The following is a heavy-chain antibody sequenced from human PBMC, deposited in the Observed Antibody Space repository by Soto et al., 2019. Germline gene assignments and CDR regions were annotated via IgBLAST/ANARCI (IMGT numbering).Heavy chain of an antibody. CDR2: VSYDGSSG. Sequence: QVPLVESGGGVVQPGRSLRLSCAASGFTFSSSGIHWVRQAPGKGLEWVAVVSYDGSSGVYADSVKGRFTISRDNSKNALYLQMNNLRPEDTAVYFCAKDRSSSWCIDYWGQGTLVTVSS. CDR1: GFTFSSSG. D-gene: IGHD6-13*01. CDR3: AKDRSSSWCIDY. V-gene: IGHV3-30*18. J-gene: IGHJ4*02.